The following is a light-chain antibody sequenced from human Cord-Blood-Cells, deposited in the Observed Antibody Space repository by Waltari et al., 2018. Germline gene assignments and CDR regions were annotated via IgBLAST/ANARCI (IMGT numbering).Light chain of an antibody. CDR1: KLGDKY. CDR2: QDS. V-gene: IGLV3-1*01. CDR3: QAWDSSTVV. J-gene: IGLJ2*01. Sequence: SYELTQPPSVSVSPGQTASITCSGDKLGDKYACWYQQKPGQSPVLVIYQDSKRPSGIPERFSGSNSGNTATLTIIGTQAMDEADYYCQAWDSSTVVFSGGTKLTVL.